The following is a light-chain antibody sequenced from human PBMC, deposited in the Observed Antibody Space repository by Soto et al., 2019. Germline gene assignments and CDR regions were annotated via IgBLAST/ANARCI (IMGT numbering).Light chain of an antibody. Sequence: FVLTPSPATLSVSPGERATLSCRASQSVGRKLVWYQQKAGQAPRPLIFDASTRATGIPARFSGSGSGTDFTLTISSLEPEDFAIYYCQQRCNWPPVTFGGGTKVDIK. J-gene: IGKJ4*01. V-gene: IGKV3-11*01. CDR2: DAS. CDR3: QQRCNWPPVT. CDR1: QSVGRK.